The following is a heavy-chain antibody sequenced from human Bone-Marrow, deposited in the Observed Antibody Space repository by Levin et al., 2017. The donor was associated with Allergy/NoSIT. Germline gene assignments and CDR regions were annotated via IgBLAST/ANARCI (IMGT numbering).Heavy chain of an antibody. D-gene: IGHD3-22*01. J-gene: IGHJ3*01. Sequence: ETLSLTCAASGITFSFYAMNWVRQVPGKGLEWVSGISGAGDDTFYAESVKGRFTVSRDNSKNTLYLQLNSLRVEDTAIYYCAKEYDSSGLYLNDAFDVWGQGTTVTVSS. CDR3: AKEYDSSGLYLNDAFDV. CDR1: GITFSFYA. CDR2: ISGAGDDT. V-gene: IGHV3-23*01.